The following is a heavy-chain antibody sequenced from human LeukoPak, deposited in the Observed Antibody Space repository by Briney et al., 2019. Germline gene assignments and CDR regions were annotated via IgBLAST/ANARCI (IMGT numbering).Heavy chain of an antibody. CDR3: ARGRRWLQN. Sequence: PSETLSLTCAVYGGSFSGYYWSWIRQPPGKGLEWIGEINHSGSTNYNPSLKSRVTISVDTSKNQFFLKLSSVTAADTAVYFCARGRRWLQNWGQGTLVIVSS. CDR2: INHSGST. J-gene: IGHJ4*02. D-gene: IGHD5-24*01. CDR1: GGSFSGYY. V-gene: IGHV4-34*01.